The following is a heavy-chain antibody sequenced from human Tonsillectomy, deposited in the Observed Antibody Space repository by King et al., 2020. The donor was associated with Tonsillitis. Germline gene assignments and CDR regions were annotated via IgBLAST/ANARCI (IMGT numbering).Heavy chain of an antibody. D-gene: IGHD1-1*01. Sequence: HVQLVESGGGVVQPGRSLRLSCVVSGFTFSSYGMHWVRHAPGKGLEGVAVIWYDGSNRDYVDSVKGRFTISRDDSKNTLYLQMNSLRAEDTAVYYCARKNDWYFDLWGRGTLVTVSS. J-gene: IGHJ2*01. CDR1: GFTFSSYG. CDR2: IWYDGSNR. CDR3: ARKNDWYFDL. V-gene: IGHV3-33*08.